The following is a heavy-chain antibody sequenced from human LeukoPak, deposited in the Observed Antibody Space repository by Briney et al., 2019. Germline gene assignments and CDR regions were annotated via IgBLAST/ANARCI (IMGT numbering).Heavy chain of an antibody. D-gene: IGHD6-25*01. V-gene: IGHV3-48*03. J-gene: IGHJ3*02. Sequence: GGSLRLSCAASGFTFSSYEMNWVRQAPGKGLEWVSYISSSGSTIYYADSVKGRFTISRDNAKNSLYLRMNSLRAEDAAVYYCAGEISAAFHDDAFDIWGQGTMVTVSS. CDR2: ISSSGSTI. CDR3: AGEISAAFHDDAFDI. CDR1: GFTFSSYE.